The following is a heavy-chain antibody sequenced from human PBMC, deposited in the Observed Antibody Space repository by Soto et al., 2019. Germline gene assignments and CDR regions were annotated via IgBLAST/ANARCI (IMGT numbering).Heavy chain of an antibody. V-gene: IGHV4-31*03. J-gene: IGHJ4*02. CDR3: CARGGGWADFDY. CDR2: IYYSGST. Sequence: QVQLQESGPGLVKPSQTLSLTCTVSGGSISSGGXXXSGIRQHPGKGLEWIGYIYYSGSTYYNPSLKRRXXXXXXXXXNXXXXXXXXXXXXDTAVYYCARGGGWADFDYWGQGTLVTVSS. CDR1: GGSISSGGXX. D-gene: IGHD3-10*01.